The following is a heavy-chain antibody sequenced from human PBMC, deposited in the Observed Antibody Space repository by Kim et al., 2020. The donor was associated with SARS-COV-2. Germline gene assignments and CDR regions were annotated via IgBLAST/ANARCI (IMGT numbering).Heavy chain of an antibody. CDR1: GFTVSSNY. V-gene: IGHV3-53*04. Sequence: GGSLRLSCAASGFTVSSNYMSWVRQAPGKGLEWVSVIYSGGSTYYADSVKGRFTISRHNSKNTLYLQMNSLRAEDTAVYYCARENSGIAAAGPLYGMDVWGQGTTVTVSS. D-gene: IGHD6-13*01. CDR2: IYSGGST. CDR3: ARENSGIAAAGPLYGMDV. J-gene: IGHJ6*02.